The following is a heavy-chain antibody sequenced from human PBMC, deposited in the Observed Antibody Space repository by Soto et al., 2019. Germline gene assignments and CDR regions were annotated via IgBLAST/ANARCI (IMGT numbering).Heavy chain of an antibody. CDR3: ARRERYYGSPGWFDP. CDR2: VYYNENT. CDR1: GGSISSFAYY. V-gene: IGHV4-39*01. D-gene: IGHD3-10*01. J-gene: IGHJ5*02. Sequence: KSSETLSLTCTVSGGSISSFAYYWGWIRQPPGKGLEWIGTVYYNENTYYNPSLKSRLTISVDTAKNQFSLNLRSVTAADTAIYFCARRERYYGSPGWFDPWGQGTLVTVYS.